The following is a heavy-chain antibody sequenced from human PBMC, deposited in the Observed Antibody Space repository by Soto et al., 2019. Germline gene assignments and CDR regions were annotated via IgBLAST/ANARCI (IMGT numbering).Heavy chain of an antibody. Sequence: SETLSLTCTVSGGSISSSSYYWGWIRQPPGKGLEWIGSVYYRGNTYYNPSLKSRVTTSVDTSKNQFSLKLYSVTAADTALYYCARHKDTSSRYLIPDCWGQGTLVTVSS. D-gene: IGHD6-13*01. CDR1: GGSISSSSYY. CDR3: ARHKDTSSRYLIPDC. J-gene: IGHJ4*02. CDR2: VYYRGNT. V-gene: IGHV4-39*01.